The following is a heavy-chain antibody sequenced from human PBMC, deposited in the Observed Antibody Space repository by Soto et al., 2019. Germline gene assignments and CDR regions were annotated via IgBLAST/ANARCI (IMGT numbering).Heavy chain of an antibody. D-gene: IGHD3-22*01. CDR3: AKTSNGYPYYFDY. Sequence: ESGGGLVQPGGSLRLSCAASGFTFSNYAMSWVRQAPGKGLEWVSGISNSGGSTYYADSVKGRFTISRDNSKNTMYLQMNSLRAEDTAVYYCAKTSNGYPYYFDYWGQGTLVTVSS. J-gene: IGHJ4*02. V-gene: IGHV3-23*01. CDR2: ISNSGGST. CDR1: GFTFSNYA.